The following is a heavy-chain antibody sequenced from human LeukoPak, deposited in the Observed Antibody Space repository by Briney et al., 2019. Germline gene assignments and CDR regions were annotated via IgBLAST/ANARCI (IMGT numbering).Heavy chain of an antibody. CDR3: AKDSSSAWFDP. D-gene: IGHD6-6*01. CDR2: ISGSGVST. J-gene: IGHJ5*02. V-gene: IGHV3-23*01. CDR1: GFTFSIYA. Sequence: GRSLRLSCAASGFTFSIYAMNWVRQAPGKGLEWVSTISGSGVSTWDADSVKGRFTISRDNSKNTLYLQINSLRAEDTALYYCAKDSSSAWFDPWGQGTLVTVSS.